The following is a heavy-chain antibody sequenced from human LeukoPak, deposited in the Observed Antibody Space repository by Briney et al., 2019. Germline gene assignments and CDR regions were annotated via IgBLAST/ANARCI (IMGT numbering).Heavy chain of an antibody. CDR1: GGSVSGYY. J-gene: IGHJ4*02. CDR2: INHSGST. D-gene: IGHD4-17*01. Sequence: SETLSLTCAVYGGSVSGYYWSWIRQPPGKGLEWIGEINHSGSTNYNPSLKSRLTISVDTSKNQFSLNLSSVTAADTAVYYCARDYYGDQYYFDYWGQGTLVTVSS. V-gene: IGHV4-34*01. CDR3: ARDYYGDQYYFDY.